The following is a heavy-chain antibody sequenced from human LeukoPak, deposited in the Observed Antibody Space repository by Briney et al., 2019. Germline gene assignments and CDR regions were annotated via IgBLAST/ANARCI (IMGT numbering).Heavy chain of an antibody. CDR1: GGSICSSNW. D-gene: IGHD5-24*01. V-gene: IGHV4-4*02. CDR2: IYHSGST. CDR3: AREEMATITGPSFIFGFDY. J-gene: IGHJ4*02. Sequence: SGTLSLTCAVSGGSICSSNWWSWVRQPPGKGLEWIGEIYHSGSTNYNPSLKSRVTISVDKSKNQFSLKLSSVTAADTAVYYCAREEMATITGPSFIFGFDYWGQGTLVTVSS.